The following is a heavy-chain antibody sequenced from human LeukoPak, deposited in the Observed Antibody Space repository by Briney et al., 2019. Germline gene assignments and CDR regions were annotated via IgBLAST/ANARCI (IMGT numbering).Heavy chain of an antibody. CDR2: IYHSGST. CDR1: GCSISSGGYS. V-gene: IGHV4-30-2*01. J-gene: IGHJ6*02. Sequence: SQTLSLTCAVSGCSISSGGYSWSWIRQPPGKGLEWIGYIYHSGSTYYNPSLKSRVTISADRSKNQFSLKLSSVTAADTAVYYCARAAEWLHYGMDVWGQGTTVTVSS. CDR3: ARAAEWLHYGMDV. D-gene: IGHD5-12*01.